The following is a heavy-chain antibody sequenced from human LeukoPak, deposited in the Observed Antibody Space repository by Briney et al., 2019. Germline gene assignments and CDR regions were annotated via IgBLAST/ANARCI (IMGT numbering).Heavy chain of an antibody. J-gene: IGHJ6*03. V-gene: IGHV1-8*01. CDR3: ARVMGIAARRYYYYMDV. CDR1: GYTFTSYD. D-gene: IGHD6-6*01. CDR2: MNPNSGNT. Sequence: ASVKVSCKASGYTFTSYDINWVRQATGQGLEWMGWMNPNSGNTGYAQKFQGRVTMTRNTSISTAYMELSSLRSEDTAVYYCARVMGIAARRYYYYMDVWGKGTTATVSS.